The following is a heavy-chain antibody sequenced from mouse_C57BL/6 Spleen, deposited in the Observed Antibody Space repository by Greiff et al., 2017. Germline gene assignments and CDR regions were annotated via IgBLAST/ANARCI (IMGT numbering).Heavy chain of an antibody. CDR2: IYPGDGDT. J-gene: IGHJ1*03. Sequence: QVQLQQSGAELVKPGASVKISCKASGYAFSSYWMNWVKQRPGKGLEWIGQIYPGDGDTNYNGKFKGKATLTADKSSSTAYMQRSSLTSEDSAVYFCARLYGSSSWYFDVWGTGTTVTVSS. CDR1: GYAFSSYW. V-gene: IGHV1-80*01. CDR3: ARLYGSSSWYFDV. D-gene: IGHD1-1*01.